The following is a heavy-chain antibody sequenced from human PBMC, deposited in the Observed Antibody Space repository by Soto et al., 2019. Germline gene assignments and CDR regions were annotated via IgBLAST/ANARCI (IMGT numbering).Heavy chain of an antibody. D-gene: IGHD3-16*01. Sequence: SETLSLTCIVPGGSMSSHYWTWLRQPPGKGLEWIGYISYSGSSYYNPSLKSRVTISADTSRNQFSLRLTSVIAADTAVYFCARADPDASVGFWGQGTLVTDSS. J-gene: IGHJ4*02. CDR2: ISYSGSS. CDR3: ARADPDASVGF. CDR1: GGSMSSHY. V-gene: IGHV4-59*11.